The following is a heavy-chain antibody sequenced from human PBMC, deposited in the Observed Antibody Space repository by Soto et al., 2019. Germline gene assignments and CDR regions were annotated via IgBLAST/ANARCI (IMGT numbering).Heavy chain of an antibody. V-gene: IGHV1-2*04. CDR1: GYTFTGYY. D-gene: IGHD5-18*01. CDR2: INPNSGGT. Sequence: QVQLVQSGAEVKKPGASVKVSCKASGYTFTGYYMHWVRQAPGQGLEWMGWINPNSGGTNYAQKLQGWVTMTRDTSISTAYMELSRLRSDDTAVYYCARDGHDTAMVGFDYWGQGTLVTVSS. J-gene: IGHJ4*02. CDR3: ARDGHDTAMVGFDY.